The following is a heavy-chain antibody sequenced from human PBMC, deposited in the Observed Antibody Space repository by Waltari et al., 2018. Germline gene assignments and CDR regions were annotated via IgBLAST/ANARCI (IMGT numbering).Heavy chain of an antibody. CDR1: GFTFSSYE. V-gene: IGHV3-48*03. CDR3: AREFPGQRGTDY. Sequence: EVQLVESGGGLVQPGGSLRLSCAASGFTFSSYEMNWVRQAPGKGLEWVSYSSSSGSTIYYADSVKGRFTISRDNAKNSLYLQMNSLRAEDTAVYYCAREFPGQRGTDYWGQGTLVTVSS. D-gene: IGHD6-25*01. J-gene: IGHJ4*02. CDR2: SSSSGSTI.